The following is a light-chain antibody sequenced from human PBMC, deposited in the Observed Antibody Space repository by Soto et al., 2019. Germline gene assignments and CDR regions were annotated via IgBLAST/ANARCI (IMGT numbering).Light chain of an antibody. V-gene: IGKV3-20*01. CDR2: GAS. CDR1: QSVSSSY. J-gene: IGKJ5*01. CDR3: QKYGSSQIT. Sequence: EIVLTQSPGTLSLSPGERATLSCRSSQSVSSSYLAWYQQKPGQAPRLLIYGASSRATGIQDRFSGSGSGTDFTLTIRRLEAEEFAVYYCQKYGSSQITFGQGKRLEIK.